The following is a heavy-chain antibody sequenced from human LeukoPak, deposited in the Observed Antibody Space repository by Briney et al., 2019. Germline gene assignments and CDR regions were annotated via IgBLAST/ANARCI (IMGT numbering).Heavy chain of an antibody. J-gene: IGHJ5*02. D-gene: IGHD3-22*01. CDR2: ISAYNGNT. Sequence: ASVKLSCKASGYTFTSYGISWVRQAPGQGLEWMGWISAYNGNTNYAQELQGRVTMTTDTSTSTAYMELRSLRSDDTAVYYCARDYYYDTSGYYGFDPWGQGTLVTVSS. CDR1: GYTFTSYG. CDR3: ARDYYYDTSGYYGFDP. V-gene: IGHV1-18*01.